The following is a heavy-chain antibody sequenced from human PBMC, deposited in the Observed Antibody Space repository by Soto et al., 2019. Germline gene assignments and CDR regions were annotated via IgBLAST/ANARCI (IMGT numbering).Heavy chain of an antibody. V-gene: IGHV4-30-2*01. D-gene: IGHD1-1*01. CDR2: VFHSGTT. CDR1: GGSISSRGYS. Sequence: SETLSLTCAVSGGSISSRGYSWSWIRQPPGKGLEWIGYVFHSGTTNYNPSLKSRVTISVDTSRNQFSLKLNSVTAADTAVYYCAKDRPRRTSGYFFDYWGQGTPVTVS. CDR3: AKDRPRRTSGYFFDY. J-gene: IGHJ4*02.